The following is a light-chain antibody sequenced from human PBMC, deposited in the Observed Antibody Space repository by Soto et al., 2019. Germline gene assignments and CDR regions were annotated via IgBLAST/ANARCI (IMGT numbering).Light chain of an antibody. V-gene: IGKV1-33*01. Sequence: DIQMTQSPSSLSASVGDRVTITCQASQDIRKYLSWYQQKPGRAPKLLIYGASNLETGVPSRFSGIGYGTDFTFTISSLQPEDIATYYCQHYDHLPPFTFGPGTKVAIK. CDR1: QDIRKY. J-gene: IGKJ3*01. CDR3: QHYDHLPPFT. CDR2: GAS.